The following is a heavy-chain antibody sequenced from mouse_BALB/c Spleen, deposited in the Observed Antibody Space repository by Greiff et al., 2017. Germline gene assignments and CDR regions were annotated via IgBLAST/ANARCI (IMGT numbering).Heavy chain of an antibody. CDR2: ISSGGST. CDR1: GFTFSSYA. V-gene: IGHV5-6-5*01. Sequence: EVKLMESGGGLVKPGGSLKLSCAASGFTFSSYAMSWVRQTPEKRLEWVASISSGGSTYYPDSVKGRFTISRDNARNILYMQMSSLRSEDTAMYYCARGPYDYDPFDYWGQGTTLTVSS. J-gene: IGHJ2*01. D-gene: IGHD2-4*01. CDR3: ARGPYDYDPFDY.